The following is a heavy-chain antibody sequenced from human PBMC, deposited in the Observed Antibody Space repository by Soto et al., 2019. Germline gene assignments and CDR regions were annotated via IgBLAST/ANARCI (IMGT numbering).Heavy chain of an antibody. D-gene: IGHD2-8*02. J-gene: IGHJ4*02. CDR2: INHSGST. CDR3: ARDKITGLFDY. CDR1: SGSIDNFYW. V-gene: IGHV4-4*02. Sequence: PSETLSLTCAVSSGSIDNFYWWSWVRQSPGKGLEWIGEINHSGSTNYNPSLKSRVTISVDTSKNQFSLKLTSVTAADTAVYYCARDKITGLFDYWGQGTLVT.